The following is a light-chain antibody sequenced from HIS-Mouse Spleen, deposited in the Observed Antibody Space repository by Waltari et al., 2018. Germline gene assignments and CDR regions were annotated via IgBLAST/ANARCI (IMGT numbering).Light chain of an antibody. Sequence: QSALTQPASVSGSPGQSITISCTGTSGDVGSYTLVSWYQQHPGKAPKLMIYEGSKRPSGVSNRISGSKSGNTASLTISGLQAEDEADYYCCSYAGSSTHVVFGGGTKLTVL. V-gene: IGLV2-23*01. CDR1: SGDVGSYTL. J-gene: IGLJ2*01. CDR2: EGS. CDR3: CSYAGSSTHVV.